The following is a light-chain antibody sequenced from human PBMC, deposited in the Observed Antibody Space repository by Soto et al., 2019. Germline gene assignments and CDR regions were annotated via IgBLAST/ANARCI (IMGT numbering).Light chain of an antibody. V-gene: IGLV2-14*01. J-gene: IGLJ1*01. CDR2: EVS. CDR3: SSYTSSRAYV. Sequence: QSVLTQPASVSGSPGQSITISCTGTSSDVGGYHYVSWYQQQSGKAPKLMIHEVSNRPSGVSNRFSGSKSGNTASLTISGLQAEDEADYYCSSYTSSRAYVFGIGTKLTVL. CDR1: SSDVGGYHY.